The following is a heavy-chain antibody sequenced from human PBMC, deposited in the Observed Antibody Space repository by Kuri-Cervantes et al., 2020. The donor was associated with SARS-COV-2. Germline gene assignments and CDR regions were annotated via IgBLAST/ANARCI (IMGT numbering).Heavy chain of an antibody. CDR1: GYTFTGYY. D-gene: IGHD2-8*01. Sequence: ASVKVSCKASGYTFTGYYMHWVRQAPGQGLEWMGWINPNSGGTNYAQKFQGRVTMTRDTSISTAYLELSSLRSDDTAVYYCATSSTWELMGGFDSWGQGTLVTVSS. J-gene: IGHJ4*02. CDR3: ATSSTWELMGGFDS. CDR2: INPNSGGT. V-gene: IGHV1-2*02.